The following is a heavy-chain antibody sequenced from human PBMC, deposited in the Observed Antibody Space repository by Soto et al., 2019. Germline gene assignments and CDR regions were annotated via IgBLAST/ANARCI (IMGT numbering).Heavy chain of an antibody. CDR1: GGSINSYG. J-gene: IGHJ4*02. Sequence: SETLSLTCTVSGGSINSYGWSWIRQPAGKGLEWIGRVYSSGTTDYNPSLNSRATMSVETSKNQFSLKLSSVTAADTAVYYCARDIASYAYGEGYWGQGIQVTVSS. D-gene: IGHD2-21*01. CDR3: ARDIASYAYGEGY. CDR2: VYSSGTT. V-gene: IGHV4-4*07.